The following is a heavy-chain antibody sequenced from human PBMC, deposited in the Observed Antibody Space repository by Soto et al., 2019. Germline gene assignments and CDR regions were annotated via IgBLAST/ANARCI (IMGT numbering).Heavy chain of an antibody. CDR1: GYSISSGYY. CDR2: IYHSGST. Sequence: SETLSLTCAVSGYSISSGYYWGWIRQPPGKGLEWIGSIYHSGSTYYNPSLKSRVTISVDTSKNQFSLELSSVTAADTVVYYCAREGEQLVTHWFDPWGQGTLVTVSS. V-gene: IGHV4-38-2*02. CDR3: AREGEQLVTHWFDP. J-gene: IGHJ5*02. D-gene: IGHD6-6*01.